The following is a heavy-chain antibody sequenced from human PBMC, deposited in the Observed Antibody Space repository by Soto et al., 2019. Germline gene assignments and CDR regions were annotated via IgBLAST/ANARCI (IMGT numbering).Heavy chain of an antibody. V-gene: IGHV3-15*01. CDR1: GFTFSNAW. J-gene: IGHJ2*01. CDR3: TTEVFEYQLLWGGWYFDL. Sequence: EVQLVESGGGLVKPGGSLRLSCAASGFTFSNAWMSWVRQAPGKGLEWVGRIKSKTDGGTTDYAAPVKGRFTISRDDSKNTLYLQMNSLKTEDTAVYYCTTEVFEYQLLWGGWYFDLWGRGTLVTVSS. D-gene: IGHD2-2*01. CDR2: IKSKTDGGTT.